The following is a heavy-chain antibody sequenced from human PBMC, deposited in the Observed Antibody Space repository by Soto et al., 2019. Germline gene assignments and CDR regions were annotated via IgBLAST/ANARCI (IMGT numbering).Heavy chain of an antibody. D-gene: IGHD4-4*01. CDR1: GGTFSSYA. V-gene: IGHV1-69*04. Sequence: SVKVSCKASGGTFSSYAISWVRQAPGQGLEWMGRIIPILGIANYAQKFQGRVTITADKSTSTAYMELSSLRAEDSAIYYCAKDHSNWGWGPWGPGTLVTVSS. J-gene: IGHJ5*02. CDR2: IIPILGIA. CDR3: AKDHSNWGWGP.